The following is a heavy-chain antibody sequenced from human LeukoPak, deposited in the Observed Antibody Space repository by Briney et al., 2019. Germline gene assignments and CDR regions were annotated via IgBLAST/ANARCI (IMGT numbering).Heavy chain of an antibody. CDR2: ISGSGSTQ. CDR1: GFTFSVYY. Sequence: PGGSLRLSCAASGFTFSVYYMSWIRQAPGKGLEWVSHISGSGSTQIYADSVKGRFTISRDNAENSLYLQVNSLRAEDTAVYYCARVGSIAAAGTPDYWGQGTLVTVSS. J-gene: IGHJ4*02. CDR3: ARVGSIAAAGTPDY. V-gene: IGHV3-11*01. D-gene: IGHD6-13*01.